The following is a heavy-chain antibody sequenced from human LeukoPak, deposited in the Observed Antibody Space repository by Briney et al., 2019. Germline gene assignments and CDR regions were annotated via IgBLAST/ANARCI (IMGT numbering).Heavy chain of an antibody. Sequence: GASVKVPCKASGYTFTSHGISWVRQAPGQGLEWMGWINTNTGNPTYAQGFTGRFVFSLDTSVSTAYLQISSLKAEDTAVYYCARGKVVPAAMTKGLFDYWGQGTLVTVSS. J-gene: IGHJ4*02. V-gene: IGHV7-4-1*02. CDR3: ARGKVVPAAMTKGLFDY. CDR1: GYTFTSHG. CDR2: INTNTGNP. D-gene: IGHD2-2*01.